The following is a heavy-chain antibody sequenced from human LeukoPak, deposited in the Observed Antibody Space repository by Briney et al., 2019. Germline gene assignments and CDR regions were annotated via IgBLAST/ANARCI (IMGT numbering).Heavy chain of an antibody. V-gene: IGHV3-7*01. CDR3: ARDYGGNSEPLDY. Sequence: PGGSLRLSCAASGFTFSGYWMNWVRQAPGKGLEWVANIKTDGREKYYVDSVKGRFTISRDNSKSSLYLQMNSLRAEDTAVYYCARDYGGNSEPLDYWGQGTLVIVSS. J-gene: IGHJ4*02. CDR1: GFTFSGYW. CDR2: IKTDGREK. D-gene: IGHD4-23*01.